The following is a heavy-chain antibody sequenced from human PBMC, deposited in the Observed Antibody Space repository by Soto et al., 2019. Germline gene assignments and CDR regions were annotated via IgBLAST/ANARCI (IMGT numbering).Heavy chain of an antibody. CDR1: GFTFRAYD. J-gene: IGHJ5*02. CDR2: MSFDGSKI. D-gene: IGHD3-10*01. V-gene: IGHV3-33*01. Sequence: QLGESGGGVVQPGKSLILSCAASGFTFRAYDMYWVRLAPGKGLECVVMMSFDGSKIYYADSVKGRFIISRDNAKNTLNLHMNSLRVEDTAIYHCVRDILRIPYGSARFDPWGLGTLVTVSS. CDR3: VRDILRIPYGSARFDP.